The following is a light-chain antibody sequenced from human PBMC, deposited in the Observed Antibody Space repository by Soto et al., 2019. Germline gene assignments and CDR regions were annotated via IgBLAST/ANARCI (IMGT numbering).Light chain of an antibody. CDR1: QSVSNTY. V-gene: IGKV3-20*01. CDR2: GAS. Sequence: EIVLTQSPGTLSLSPGDSATLSCRASQSVSNTYLAWYQQRFGQAPRLLIYGASTRATGISDRFSGSGSGTDFTLTISRLESEDFAVYYCQQYGSSPWTFGQGTTVENK. CDR3: QQYGSSPWT. J-gene: IGKJ1*01.